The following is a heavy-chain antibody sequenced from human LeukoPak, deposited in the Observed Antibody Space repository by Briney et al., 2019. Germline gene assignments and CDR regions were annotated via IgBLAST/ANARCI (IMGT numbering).Heavy chain of an antibody. CDR2: ITGSGDTT. J-gene: IGHJ4*02. D-gene: IGHD3-9*01. CDR3: AKWGDYDILTGYYVSDF. Sequence: GGSLRLSCAASGFIFRNYAMSWVRQAPGKGLEWVSAITGSGDTTYYADSVKGRFTISRDNSKNTLYVETNTLRAEDTAVYYCAKWGDYDILTGYYVSDFWGQGTLVTVSS. V-gene: IGHV3-23*01. CDR1: GFIFRNYA.